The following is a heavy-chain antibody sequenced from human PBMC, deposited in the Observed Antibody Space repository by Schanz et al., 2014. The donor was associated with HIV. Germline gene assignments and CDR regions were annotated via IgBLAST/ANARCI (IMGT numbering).Heavy chain of an antibody. V-gene: IGHV3-23*04. Sequence: VQLVESGGGVVQPGRSLRLSCAASGFTFSDYYISWIRQAPGRGLEWVSGISISGETTYYADSVKGRFTISRDNSKNTLYLQMNSLRVEDTAVYYCANEEVPNDYWGQGTLVTVSS. CDR2: ISISGETT. CDR1: GFTFSDYY. J-gene: IGHJ4*02. CDR3: ANEEVPNDY.